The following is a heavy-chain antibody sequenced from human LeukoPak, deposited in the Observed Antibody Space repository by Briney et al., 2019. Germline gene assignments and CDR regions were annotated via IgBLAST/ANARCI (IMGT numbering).Heavy chain of an antibody. CDR2: IYHSGST. Sequence: PSETLSLTCTVSGYSISSGYYWGWIRQPPGKGLEWIGSIYHSGSTYYNPSLKSRVTISVDTSKIQFSLKLSSVTAADTAVYYCARNFDYYDSGGYYSVDAFDIWGQGTMVTVSS. J-gene: IGHJ3*02. CDR1: GYSISSGYY. CDR3: ARNFDYYDSGGYYSVDAFDI. D-gene: IGHD3-22*01. V-gene: IGHV4-38-2*02.